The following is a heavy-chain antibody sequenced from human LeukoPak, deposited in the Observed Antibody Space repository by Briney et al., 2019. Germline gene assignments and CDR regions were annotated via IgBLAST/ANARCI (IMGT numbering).Heavy chain of an antibody. Sequence: GGSLRLSCAASGFTFGSYSMNWVRQAPGKGLEWVSSISSSSSYIYYADSVKGRFTISRDNAKNSLYLQMNSLRAEDTAVYYCARDWAVEVPAASTPLRRDYWGQGTLVTVSS. CDR2: ISSSSSYI. D-gene: IGHD2-2*01. CDR3: ARDWAVEVPAASTPLRRDY. V-gene: IGHV3-21*01. J-gene: IGHJ4*02. CDR1: GFTFGSYS.